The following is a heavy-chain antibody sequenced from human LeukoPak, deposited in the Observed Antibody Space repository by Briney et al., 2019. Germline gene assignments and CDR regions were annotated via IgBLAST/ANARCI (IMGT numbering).Heavy chain of an antibody. CDR3: ARVSQLSSSWPVDY. V-gene: IGHV4-34*01. CDR2: INHSGST. CDR1: GGSFSGYS. Sequence: SETLSLTCAVYGGSFSGYSWTWIRQPPGKGLEWIGEINHSGSTNYNPSLKSRVTISVDKSKNQFSLKLSSVTAADTAMYYCARVSQLSSSWPVDYWGQGTLVTVSS. J-gene: IGHJ4*02. D-gene: IGHD6-13*01.